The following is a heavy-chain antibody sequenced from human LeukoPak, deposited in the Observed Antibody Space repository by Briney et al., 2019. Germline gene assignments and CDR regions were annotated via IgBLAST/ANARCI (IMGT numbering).Heavy chain of an antibody. CDR3: VSGSLQSGYNFDY. Sequence: GGSLRLSCAASGFTFSNYWMHWIRQVPGKGLVWVSHIKYDGSATNYADSVKGRFTISRDNAKNTLYLQMDSLRAEDTAVYYCVSGSLQSGYNFDYWGQGALVTVSS. J-gene: IGHJ4*02. CDR2: IKYDGSAT. V-gene: IGHV3-74*01. D-gene: IGHD3-3*01. CDR1: GFTFSNYW.